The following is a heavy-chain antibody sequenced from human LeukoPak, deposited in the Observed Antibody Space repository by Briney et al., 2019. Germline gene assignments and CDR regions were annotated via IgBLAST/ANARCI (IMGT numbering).Heavy chain of an antibody. Sequence: SETLSLTCTVSGGSISGYYWTWIRQPAGKGLEWIGRIYTSGSANYNPSLKSRVTMSVDTSKNQFSLKLRSVTAADTAIYYCARNGGGSGNYYIPANWFDPWGQGTLVIVSS. J-gene: IGHJ5*02. CDR1: GGSISGYY. CDR3: ARNGGGSGNYYIPANWFDP. D-gene: IGHD3-10*01. CDR2: IYTSGSA. V-gene: IGHV4-4*07.